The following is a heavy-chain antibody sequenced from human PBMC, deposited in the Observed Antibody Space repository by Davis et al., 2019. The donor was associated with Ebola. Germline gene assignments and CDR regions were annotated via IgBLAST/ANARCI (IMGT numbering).Heavy chain of an antibody. V-gene: IGHV4-39*07. Sequence: MPSETLSLTCTVSGDPIISSSYYWGWVRQPPGKGLEWIGSIYYSGTTYYNSSLKSRVTISVDTSKNQFSLKLSSVTAADTAVYYCARGRRYSYGPPRYWGQGTLVTVSS. CDR2: IYYSGTT. CDR3: ARGRRYSYGPPRY. D-gene: IGHD5-18*01. CDR1: GDPIISSSYY. J-gene: IGHJ4*02.